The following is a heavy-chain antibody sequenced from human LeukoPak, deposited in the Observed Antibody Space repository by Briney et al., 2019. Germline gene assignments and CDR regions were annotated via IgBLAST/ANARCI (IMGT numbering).Heavy chain of an antibody. V-gene: IGHV1-18*01. CDR1: GYTFTSYG. CDR2: ISAYNGNT. CDR3: ARGGTISPHYYYMDV. Sequence: GASVKVSCKASGYTFTSYGISWVRQAPGQGLEWMGWISAYNGNTNYAQKFQGRVTITRNTSISTAYMELSSLRSEDTAVYYCARGGTISPHYYYMDVWGKGATVTVSS. J-gene: IGHJ6*03. D-gene: IGHD3-3*01.